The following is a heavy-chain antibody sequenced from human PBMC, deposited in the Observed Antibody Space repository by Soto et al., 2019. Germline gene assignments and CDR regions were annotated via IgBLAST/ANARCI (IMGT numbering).Heavy chain of an antibody. V-gene: IGHV1-8*01. CDR1: GYTFTSYD. CDR2: MNPNSGST. CDR3: AREGGALEI. J-gene: IGHJ3*02. D-gene: IGHD1-26*01. Sequence: QVQLVQSGAEVKKPGASVKVSCKASGYTFTSYDINWVRQATGQGLEWMGWMNPNSGSTAYAPKFQGRASMIRKTSKSTAYTELSSLRSEDADVYYCAREGGALEIWGQGTMVTVSS.